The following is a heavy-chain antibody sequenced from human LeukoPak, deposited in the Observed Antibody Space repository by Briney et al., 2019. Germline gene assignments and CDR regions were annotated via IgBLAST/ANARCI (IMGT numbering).Heavy chain of an antibody. Sequence: SETLSLTCTVSGGSISSSSYYWGWIRQPPGKGLEWIGYIYYSGSTKYNPSLKSRVTISVDTSKNQFSLKLSSVTAADAAVYYCAKGAPYYYGSRTVSSRAFDIWGQGTMVTVSS. V-gene: IGHV4-61*05. CDR1: GGSISSSSYY. CDR3: AKGAPYYYGSRTVSSRAFDI. D-gene: IGHD3-10*01. CDR2: IYYSGST. J-gene: IGHJ3*02.